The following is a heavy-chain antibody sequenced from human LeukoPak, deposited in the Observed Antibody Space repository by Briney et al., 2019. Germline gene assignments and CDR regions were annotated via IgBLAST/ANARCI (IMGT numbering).Heavy chain of an antibody. J-gene: IGHJ3*02. CDR3: ARDYYYDSSGYYQGNAFDI. D-gene: IGHD3-22*01. CDR1: GYTFTGYY. Sequence: GASVKVSCKASGYTFTGYYMHWVRQAPGQGLKWMGWINPNSGGTNYAQKFQGRVTMTRDTSISTAYMELSRLRSDDTAVYYCARDYYYDSSGYYQGNAFDIWGQGTMVTVSS. V-gene: IGHV1-2*02. CDR2: INPNSGGT.